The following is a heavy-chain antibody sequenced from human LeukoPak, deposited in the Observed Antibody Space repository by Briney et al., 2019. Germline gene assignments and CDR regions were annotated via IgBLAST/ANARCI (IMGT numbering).Heavy chain of an antibody. J-gene: IGHJ6*03. D-gene: IGHD3-9*01. V-gene: IGHV3-48*01. CDR2: ISYSNSTM. CDR3: ARESRGYDILTGKYHRGYYSSWTS. Sequence: PGGSLRLSCAASGFTFSSYSMNWVRQAPGKGLECVSYISYSNSTMYYADSVKGRFTISRDNAKNSLYLQMNSLRAEDTAVYYCARESRGYDILTGKYHRGYYSSWTSGAKGPRSPSP. CDR1: GFTFSSYS.